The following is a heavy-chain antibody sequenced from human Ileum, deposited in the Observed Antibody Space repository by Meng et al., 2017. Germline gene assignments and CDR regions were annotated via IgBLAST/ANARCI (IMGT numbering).Heavy chain of an antibody. V-gene: IGHV3-21*04. J-gene: IGHJ4*02. CDR2: ISSGSDYV. D-gene: IGHD2-15*01. CDR1: GFPFSSHS. CDR3: ARHLGYCSGGSCHQ. Sequence: VQLVESGGGLVKPGGSLRLSVAASGFPFSSHSMNWIRQAPGKSLEWVSFISSGSDYVYYGDSVRGRFTVSRDNAKNALYLQMDSLRVEDTALYFCARHLGYCSGGSCHQWGQGTLVTVSS.